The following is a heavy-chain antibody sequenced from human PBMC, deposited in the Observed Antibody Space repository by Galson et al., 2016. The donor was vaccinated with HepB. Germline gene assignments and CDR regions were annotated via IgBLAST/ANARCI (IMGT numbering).Heavy chain of an antibody. D-gene: IGHD6-13*01. J-gene: IGHJ6*02. CDR2: IYPRDSEI. Sequence: QSGAEVKKPGESLTISCKGSGYTFDTYWIGWVRQMPGKGLEWMGIIYPRDSEITYRPSFQGQVTISVDKSISTAYLQWSSLKASDTGGYFCARVISSRWYGESNHYGLEVWGQGTTVIVSS. V-gene: IGHV5-51*01. CDR1: GYTFDTYW. CDR3: ARVISSRWYGESNHYGLEV.